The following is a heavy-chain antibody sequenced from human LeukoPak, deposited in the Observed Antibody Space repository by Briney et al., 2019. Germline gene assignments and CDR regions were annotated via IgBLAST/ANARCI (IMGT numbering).Heavy chain of an antibody. D-gene: IGHD6-25*01. CDR2: IYYSGST. V-gene: IGHV4-59*08. CDR1: GGSFSTYY. J-gene: IGHJ4*02. CDR3: ASSPPDAASAFDY. Sequence: SETLSLTCTVSGGSFSTYYRSWIRQPPGKGLEWIGYIYYSGSTNYNPSLKSRVTISVDTSKKQFSLKLSSVTAADTAVYYCASSPPDAASAFDYWGQGTLVTVSS.